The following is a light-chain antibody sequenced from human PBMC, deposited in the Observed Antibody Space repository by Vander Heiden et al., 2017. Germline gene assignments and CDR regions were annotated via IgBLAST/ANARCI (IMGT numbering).Light chain of an antibody. CDR3: SSYRAGITVV. CDR2: DVT. V-gene: IGLV2-14*03. CDR1: SRDVGGYEY. Sequence: QSALTQPAAVSASPGQTITISCTGTSRDVGGYEYVSWYQCHPGRVPKLIIHDVTERPSGISNRFSGSKSGNRASLTISGLQAEDEADYYCSSYRAGITVVFGGGTKVTVL. J-gene: IGLJ2*01.